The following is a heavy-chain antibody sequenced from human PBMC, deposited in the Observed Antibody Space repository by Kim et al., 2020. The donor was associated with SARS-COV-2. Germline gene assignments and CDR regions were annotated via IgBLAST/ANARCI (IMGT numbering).Heavy chain of an antibody. Sequence: VKGRFTISRDNSTNTLYLQMSSLRAEDTAVYYCVKDDTMYYYDSSGYFDYWGQGTLVTVSS. J-gene: IGHJ4*02. V-gene: IGHV3-64D*09. CDR3: VKDDTMYYYDSSGYFDY. D-gene: IGHD3-22*01.